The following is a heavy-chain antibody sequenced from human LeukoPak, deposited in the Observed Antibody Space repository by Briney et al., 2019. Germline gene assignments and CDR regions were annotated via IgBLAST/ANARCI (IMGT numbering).Heavy chain of an antibody. V-gene: IGHV3-21*01. D-gene: IGHD2-2*01. CDR2: ISSSSSYI. CDR3: ARDWGLYCSSTSCSTSYYYYGMDV. Sequence: GGSLRLPCAASGFTFSSYSMNWVRQAPGKGLEWVSSISSSSSYIYYADSVKGRFTISRDNAKNSLYLQMNSLRAEDTAVYYCARDWGLYCSSTSCSTSYYYYGMDVWGQGTTVTVSS. J-gene: IGHJ6*02. CDR1: GFTFSSYS.